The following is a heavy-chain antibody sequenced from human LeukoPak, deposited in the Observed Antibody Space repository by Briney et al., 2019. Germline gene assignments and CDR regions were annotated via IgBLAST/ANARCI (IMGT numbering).Heavy chain of an antibody. Sequence: EASVKVSCKASGGTFSSYTIRWVRQAPGQGLEWMARIIPILGIANYAQKFQGRVTIPADKSTSTAYMELSSLRSEDTAVYYCARDRGGYDSDNWFDPWGQGTLVTVSS. CDR2: IIPILGIA. CDR1: GGTFSSYT. V-gene: IGHV1-69*04. CDR3: ARDRGGYDSDNWFDP. J-gene: IGHJ5*02. D-gene: IGHD5-12*01.